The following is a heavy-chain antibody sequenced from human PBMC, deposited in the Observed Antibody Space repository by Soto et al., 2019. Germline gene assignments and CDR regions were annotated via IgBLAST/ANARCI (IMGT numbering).Heavy chain of an antibody. D-gene: IGHD3-22*01. Sequence: GGSLRLCCAASGFTFSSYSMNWVRQAPGKGLEWVSSISSSSSYIYYADSVKGRFTISRDNAKNSLYLQMNSLRAEDTAVYYCARDSITYYYDSSGYPKGPEGYYGMDVWGQGTTVTVSS. V-gene: IGHV3-21*01. CDR3: ARDSITYYYDSSGYPKGPEGYYGMDV. J-gene: IGHJ6*02. CDR2: ISSSSSYI. CDR1: GFTFSSYS.